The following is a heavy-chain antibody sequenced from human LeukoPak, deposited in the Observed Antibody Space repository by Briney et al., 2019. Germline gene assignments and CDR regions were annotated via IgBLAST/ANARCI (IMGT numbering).Heavy chain of an antibody. D-gene: IGHD5-18*01. V-gene: IGHV1-2*02. J-gene: IGHJ3*02. CDR1: GYTFTGYY. CDR2: INPNSGGT. Sequence: GASVKVSCKASGYTFTGYYMHWVRQAPGQGLEWMGWINPNSGGTNYAQKFQGRVTMTRDTSISTAYMELSRLRSDDTAVYYCARAENGYSYGYGDAFDIWGQGTVVTVSS. CDR3: ARAENGYSYGYGDAFDI.